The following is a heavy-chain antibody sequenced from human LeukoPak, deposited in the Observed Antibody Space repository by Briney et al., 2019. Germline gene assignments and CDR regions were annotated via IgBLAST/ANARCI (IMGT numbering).Heavy chain of an antibody. J-gene: IGHJ3*02. CDR3: VRDFGAVGSTNAFDI. V-gene: IGHV3-74*01. CDR2: INFDGSSR. CDR1: GLTFSSFW. D-gene: IGHD1-26*01. Sequence: GGSLRLSCAASGLTFSSFWLHWVRQAPGKGLVWVSRINFDGSSRSYADSVKGRFTVSRDNAETTLYLQMNSLRAEDTAVYYCVRDFGAVGSTNAFDIWGQGIMVTVSS.